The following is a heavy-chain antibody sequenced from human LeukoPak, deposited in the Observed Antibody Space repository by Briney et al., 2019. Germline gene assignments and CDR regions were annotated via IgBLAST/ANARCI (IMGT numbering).Heavy chain of an antibody. V-gene: IGHV4-38-2*02. CDR3: AKEVARRTGGFDP. Sequence: SETLSLTCTVSAYSISNDNYWVWIRQSPGEGLEWIGSIYHSGTAYYNPSLKSRVTISVDTSKNQFSLKLSSVTATDTAVYYCAKEVARRTGGFDPWGQGTLVTVSS. CDR1: AYSISNDNY. D-gene: IGHD3/OR15-3a*01. CDR2: IYHSGTA. J-gene: IGHJ5*02.